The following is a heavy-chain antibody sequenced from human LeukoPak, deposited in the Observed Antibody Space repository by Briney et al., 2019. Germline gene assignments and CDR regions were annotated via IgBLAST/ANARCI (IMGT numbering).Heavy chain of an antibody. CDR1: GGSFSGYY. CDR3: ARGRNFGVVITPFDY. CDR2: INHSGST. J-gene: IGHJ4*02. D-gene: IGHD3-3*01. Sequence: PSETLSLTCAVYGGSFSGYYWSWIRQPPGKGLEWIGEINHSGSTNYNPSLKSRVTISVDTSKNQFSLKLSSVTAADTAVYYCARGRNFGVVITPFDYWAREPWSPSPQ. V-gene: IGHV4-34*01.